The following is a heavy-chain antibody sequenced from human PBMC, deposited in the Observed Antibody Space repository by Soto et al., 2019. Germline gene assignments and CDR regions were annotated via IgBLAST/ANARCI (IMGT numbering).Heavy chain of an antibody. CDR1: GGTFSSYT. J-gene: IGHJ4*02. D-gene: IGHD2-15*01. Sequence: QVQLVQSGAEVKKPGSSVKVSCKASGGTFSSYTISWMRQAPGQGLEWMVRIIPILGIANYAQKFQGRVRITADNSTSTAYMELSGLRSEDTAVYYCARVGSGYCSGGSCPYFDYWGQGTLVTVSS. V-gene: IGHV1-69*02. CDR3: ARVGSGYCSGGSCPYFDY. CDR2: IIPILGIA.